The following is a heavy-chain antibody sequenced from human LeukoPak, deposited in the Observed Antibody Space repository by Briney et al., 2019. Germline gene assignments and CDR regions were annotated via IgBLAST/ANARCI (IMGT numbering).Heavy chain of an antibody. D-gene: IGHD6-19*01. CDR3: AKDSSGWSDYYYYYMDV. CDR1: GFTFSSYG. CDR2: ISYDGSNK. Sequence: GGSLRLSCAASGFTFSSYGMHWVRQAPGKGLEWVAVISYDGSNKYYADSVKGRFTISRDNSKNTLYLQMNSLRAEDTAVYYCAKDSSGWSDYYYYYMDVWGKGTTVTISS. V-gene: IGHV3-30*18. J-gene: IGHJ6*03.